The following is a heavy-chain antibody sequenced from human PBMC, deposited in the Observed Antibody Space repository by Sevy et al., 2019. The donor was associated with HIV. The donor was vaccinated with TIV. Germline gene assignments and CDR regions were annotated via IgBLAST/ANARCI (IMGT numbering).Heavy chain of an antibody. CDR2: INPNSGGT. Sequence: ASVKVSCKASGYTFTGYYMHWVRQAPGQGLEWMGRINPNSGGTNYAQKFQGRVTMTRDQSISTAYLELSRLRSDDTAVYYCARSQERGYYYYYYGMDVWGQGTTVTVSS. CDR3: ARSQERGYYYYYYGMDV. CDR1: GYTFTGYY. V-gene: IGHV1-2*06. J-gene: IGHJ6*02. D-gene: IGHD5-12*01.